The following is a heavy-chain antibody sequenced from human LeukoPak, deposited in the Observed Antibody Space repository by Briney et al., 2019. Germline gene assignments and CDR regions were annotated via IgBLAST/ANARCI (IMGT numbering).Heavy chain of an antibody. CDR2: ISYDGSNK. D-gene: IGHD3-22*01. V-gene: IGHV3-30*18. CDR3: AKEWDYYDSSGYYFAPDY. J-gene: IGHJ4*02. CDR1: GFTFNRCW. Sequence: PGGSLRLSCVVSGFTFNRCWMNWVRQAPGKGLEWVAVISYDGSNKYYADSVKGRFTISRDNSKNTLYLQMNSLRAEDTAVYYCAKEWDYYDSSGYYFAPDYWGQGTLVTVSS.